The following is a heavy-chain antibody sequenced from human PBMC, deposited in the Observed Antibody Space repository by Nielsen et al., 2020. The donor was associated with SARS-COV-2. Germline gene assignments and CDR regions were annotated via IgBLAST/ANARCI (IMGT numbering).Heavy chain of an antibody. D-gene: IGHD3-9*01. CDR3: ARAFVWCIDY. Sequence: GESLKISCAASGFTVSSNYMSWVRQAPGKGLEWVSAISGSGGSTYYADSVKGRFTISRDNSKNTLYLQMNSLRAEDTAVYYCARAFVWCIDYWGQGTLVTVSS. CDR2: ISGSGGST. J-gene: IGHJ4*02. V-gene: IGHV3-23*01. CDR1: GFTVSSNY.